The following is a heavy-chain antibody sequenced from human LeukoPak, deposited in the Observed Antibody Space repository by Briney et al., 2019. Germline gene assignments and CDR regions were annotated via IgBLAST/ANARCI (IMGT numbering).Heavy chain of an antibody. D-gene: IGHD2-15*01. CDR1: GYTFTSYG. CDR3: ARDTRGVTRFVVVVAASIDY. CDR2: ISAYNGNT. J-gene: IGHJ4*02. V-gene: IGHV1-18*01. Sequence: ASVKVSCKASGYTFTSYGISWVRQAPGQGLEWMGWISAYNGNTNYAQKLQGRVTMTTGTSTSTAYMELRSLRSDDTAVYYCARDTRGVTRFVVVVAASIDYWGQGTLVTVSS.